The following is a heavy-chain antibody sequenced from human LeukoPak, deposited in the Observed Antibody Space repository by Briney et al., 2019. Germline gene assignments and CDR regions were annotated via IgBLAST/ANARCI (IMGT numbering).Heavy chain of an antibody. CDR2: IYYSGST. CDR3: ARYCSSTSAIMGYTFDI. Sequence: PSETLSLTCTVSGGSISSGGYYWSWIRQHPGTGLEWIGYIYYSGSTYYNPSLKSRVTISIDTSKNQSSLKLSSVTAADTAVYYCARYCSSTSAIMGYTFDIWGQGTMVTVSS. CDR1: GGSISSGGYY. J-gene: IGHJ3*02. V-gene: IGHV4-31*03. D-gene: IGHD2-2*01.